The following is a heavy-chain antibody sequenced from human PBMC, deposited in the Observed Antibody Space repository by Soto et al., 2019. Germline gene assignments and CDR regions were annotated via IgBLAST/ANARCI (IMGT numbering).Heavy chain of an antibody. CDR3: ATVTYGSGSPRIYGMDV. V-gene: IGHV1-18*01. CDR1: GYSFYSFG. D-gene: IGHD3-10*01. J-gene: IGHJ6*02. Sequence: ASVKVSCKASGYSFYSFGISWVRQAPGQGLEWMGRVNAHNHITKYAQKFQGRVTITRDTSTSTDYMEVRSLRSEDTAVYYCATVTYGSGSPRIYGMDVWG. CDR2: VNAHNHIT.